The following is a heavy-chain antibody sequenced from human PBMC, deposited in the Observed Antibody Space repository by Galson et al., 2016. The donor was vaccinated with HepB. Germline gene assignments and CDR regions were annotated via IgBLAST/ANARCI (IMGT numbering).Heavy chain of an antibody. CDR3: SKGEFDFWGGHQSFEY. V-gene: IGHV3-23*01. D-gene: IGHD3-3*01. CDR1: GFTFSPYA. Sequence: SLRLSCAGTGFTFSPYAMSWVRQAPGKGLEWVSGITGSSGTKVYADSVRGRFTVSRDNSKSTLYLQVNSLRAEDTAVYYCSKGEFDFWGGHQSFEYWGQGTLVTVSS. J-gene: IGHJ4*02. CDR2: ITGSSGTK.